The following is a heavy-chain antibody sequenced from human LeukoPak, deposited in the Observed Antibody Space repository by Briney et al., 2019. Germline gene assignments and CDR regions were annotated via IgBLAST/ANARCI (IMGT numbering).Heavy chain of an antibody. Sequence: PGGSLRLSCAASGFTFSSYAMSWVRQAPGKGLEWVSVISGSGDTTYYADSVKGRFTISRDNSKNTLYLQMNALRAEDTAVYYCARQAEGSYYFDYWGQGTLVTVSS. J-gene: IGHJ4*02. V-gene: IGHV3-23*01. CDR2: ISGSGDTT. CDR1: GFTFSSYA. D-gene: IGHD1-14*01. CDR3: ARQAEGSYYFDY.